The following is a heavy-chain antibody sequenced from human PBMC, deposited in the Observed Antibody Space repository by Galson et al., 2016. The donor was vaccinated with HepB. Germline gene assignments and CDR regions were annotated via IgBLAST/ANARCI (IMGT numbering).Heavy chain of an antibody. J-gene: IGHJ1*01. Sequence: SLRLSCAASGFTFSSYSMNWVRQAPGKGLEWVSYINPSSSSTPYADSVKGRFITSRDNAKNSLYLQMDSLRDEDTAVYYCARPLYYYSSGYHQYLQYWGQGTLVTASS. CDR1: GFTFSSYS. D-gene: IGHD3-22*01. CDR2: INPSSSST. CDR3: ARPLYYYSSGYHQYLQY. V-gene: IGHV3-48*02.